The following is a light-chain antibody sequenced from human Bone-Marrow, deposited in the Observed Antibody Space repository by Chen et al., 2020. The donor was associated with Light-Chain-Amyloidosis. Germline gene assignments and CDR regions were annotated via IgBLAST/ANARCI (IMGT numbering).Light chain of an antibody. J-gene: IGLJ1*01. CDR3: SSFTSSSSYV. Sequence: QSALTQPASVSGSPGQSITISCTGNSGDVGTYNYVSWYQPHPGKAPKVMIYAVSNRPSGVSNRFSGSKSGNTASLTISGLQAEDEADYYCSSFTSSSSYVFGPGTKVTVL. CDR1: SGDVGTYNY. V-gene: IGLV2-14*01. CDR2: AVS.